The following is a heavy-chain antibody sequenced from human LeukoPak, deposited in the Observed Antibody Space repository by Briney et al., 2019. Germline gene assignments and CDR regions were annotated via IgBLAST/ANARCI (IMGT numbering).Heavy chain of an antibody. J-gene: IGHJ3*02. Sequence: GGSLRLSCAASGFTFSSYEMNWVRQAPGKGLEWVSYISSSGSTIYYADSVKGRFTISRDNAKNSLYLQMNSLRAEDTAVYYCATRGGYSYGYGAFDMWGQGTMVTVSS. CDR3: ATRGGYSYGYGAFDM. D-gene: IGHD5-18*01. V-gene: IGHV3-48*03. CDR1: GFTFSSYE. CDR2: ISSSGSTI.